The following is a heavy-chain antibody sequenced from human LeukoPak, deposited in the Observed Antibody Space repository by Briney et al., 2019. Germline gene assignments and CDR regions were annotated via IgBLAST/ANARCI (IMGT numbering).Heavy chain of an antibody. D-gene: IGHD2/OR15-2a*01. V-gene: IGHV4-59*01. Sequence: SSETLSLTCTVSGGSISSYYWSWIRQPPGKGLGWIGYIYYSGSTNYNPSLKSRITISVDTSKNQFSLKLSSVTAADTAVYYCARDALSHRPGATDYWGQGTLVTVSS. J-gene: IGHJ4*02. CDR2: IYYSGST. CDR3: ARDALSHRPGATDY. CDR1: GGSISSYY.